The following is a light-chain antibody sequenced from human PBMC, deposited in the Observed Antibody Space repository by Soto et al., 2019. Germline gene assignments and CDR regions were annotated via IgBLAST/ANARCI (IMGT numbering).Light chain of an antibody. V-gene: IGKV1-27*01. J-gene: IGKJ1*01. CDR3: QKYDSAPRT. Sequence: DIQMTQSPSSLSASVGDRVTITCRASQGIRTYLAWYQQKPGKVPKLLIYGASILQSGVPSRFSGSGSGTDFTLTISSLQPEDVATYYCQKYDSAPRTFDQGTKVEIK. CDR1: QGIRTY. CDR2: GAS.